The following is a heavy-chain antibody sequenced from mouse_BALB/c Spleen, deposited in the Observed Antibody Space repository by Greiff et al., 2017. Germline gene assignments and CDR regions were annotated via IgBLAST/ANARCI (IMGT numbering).Heavy chain of an antibody. CDR2: IWGDGST. V-gene: IGHV2-6-7*01. CDR3: ASIYYYGSSYAMDY. Sequence: QVQLKESGPGLVAPSQSLSITCTVSGFSLTGYGVNWVRQPPGKGLEWLGMIWGDGSTDYNSALKSRLSISKDNSKSQVFLKMNSLQTDDTARYYCASIYYYGSSYAMDYWGQGTSVTVSS. D-gene: IGHD1-1*01. J-gene: IGHJ4*01. CDR1: GFSLTGYG.